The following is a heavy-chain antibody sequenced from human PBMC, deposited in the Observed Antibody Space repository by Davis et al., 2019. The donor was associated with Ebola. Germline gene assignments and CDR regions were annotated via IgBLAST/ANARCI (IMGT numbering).Heavy chain of an antibody. Sequence: GGSLRLSCAVSGFTFSSYAMSWVRQAPGKGLEWVSGVSGSGGSTYYADSVKGRFTISRDNSKNTLYLQMNGLRVEDTAIYYCAKDTSNIWFDIWGQGTMVTVSS. V-gene: IGHV3-23*01. CDR2: VSGSGGST. CDR3: AKDTSNIWFDI. CDR1: GFTFSSYA. J-gene: IGHJ3*02. D-gene: IGHD1-26*01.